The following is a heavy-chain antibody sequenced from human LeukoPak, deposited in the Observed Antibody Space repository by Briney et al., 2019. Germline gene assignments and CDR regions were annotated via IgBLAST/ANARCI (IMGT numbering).Heavy chain of an antibody. Sequence: ASVKVSCKASGYTFTSYGISWVRQAPGQGLEWMGWISAYNGNTNYAQKLQGRVTMTTDTSTSTAYMELRSLRSDDTAVYYCARDRPNYDILTGYAQNAFDIWGQGTMVTVSS. CDR1: GYTFTSYG. D-gene: IGHD3-9*01. V-gene: IGHV1-18*01. CDR2: ISAYNGNT. J-gene: IGHJ3*02. CDR3: ARDRPNYDILTGYAQNAFDI.